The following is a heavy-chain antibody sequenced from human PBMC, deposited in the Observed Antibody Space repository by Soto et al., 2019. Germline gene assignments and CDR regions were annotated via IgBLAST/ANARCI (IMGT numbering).Heavy chain of an antibody. V-gene: IGHV4-59*01. CDR3: ARDRLGYCSGGSCYQTGWFDP. CDR2: IYYSGST. D-gene: IGHD2-15*01. Sequence: PSETLSLTCTVSGGSISSYYWSWIRQPPGKGLEWIGYIYYSGSTNYNPSLKSRVTISVDTSKNQFSLKLSSVTAADTAVYYCARDRLGYCSGGSCYQTGWFDPWGQGTLVTVSS. J-gene: IGHJ5*02. CDR1: GGSISSYY.